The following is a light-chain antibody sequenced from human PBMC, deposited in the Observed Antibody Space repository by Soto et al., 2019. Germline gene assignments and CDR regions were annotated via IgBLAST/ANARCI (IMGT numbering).Light chain of an antibody. CDR2: GAS. CDR1: QNVGNN. J-gene: IGKJ1*01. Sequence: EIVMTQSPATLSVSPGERATLSCRASQNVGNNLVWYQQKPGQAPRLLIYGASTRAGGIPDRFSGSGSGTEFTLTISGLQTDDFAVYYWQQFNNWPPWTFGQGTKVEIK. V-gene: IGKV3-15*01. CDR3: QQFNNWPPWT.